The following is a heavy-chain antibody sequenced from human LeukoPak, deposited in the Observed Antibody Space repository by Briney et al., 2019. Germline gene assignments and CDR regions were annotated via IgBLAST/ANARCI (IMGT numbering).Heavy chain of an antibody. CDR1: GGSFTSSNYY. V-gene: IGHV4-39*01. CDR2: IYYSGST. J-gene: IGHJ4*02. CDR3: AFNPMTTVTSYYFDY. Sequence: PSETLSLTCTVSGGSFTSSNYYWGWIRQPPGKGLEWIGSIYYSGSTYYNPSLKSRVTISTDTSKNQFSLKLSSVTAADTAVYYCAFNPMTTVTSYYFDYWGQGTLVTVSS. D-gene: IGHD4-17*01.